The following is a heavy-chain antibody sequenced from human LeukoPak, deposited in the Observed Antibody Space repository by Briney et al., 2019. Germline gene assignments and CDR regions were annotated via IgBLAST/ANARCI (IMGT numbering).Heavy chain of an antibody. CDR2: ISGSGGST. Sequence: SGGSLRRSCAASGFTFSSYAMSWVRQAPGKGLEWVSAISGSGGSTYYADSVKGRFTISRDNSKNTLYLQMNSLRAEGTAVYYCAKVVYCGGDCYSAAFDIWGQGTMVTVSS. CDR1: GFTFSSYA. D-gene: IGHD2-21*01. V-gene: IGHV3-23*01. CDR3: AKVVYCGGDCYSAAFDI. J-gene: IGHJ3*02.